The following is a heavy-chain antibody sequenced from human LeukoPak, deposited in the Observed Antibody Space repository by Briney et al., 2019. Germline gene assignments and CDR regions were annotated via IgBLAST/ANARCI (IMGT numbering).Heavy chain of an antibody. CDR3: ARDRNWGAFDI. CDR1: VSTFTKSY. CDR2: INPSGGST. J-gene: IGHJ3*02. D-gene: IGHD7-27*01. V-gene: IGHV1-46*01. Sequence: GASVKVSCKASVSTFTKSYMHCEPQAPGQGLEWMGIINPSGGSTSYAQKFQGRVTMTRDTSTSRVYMEVSSLRSDYTGVHYCARDRNWGAFDIWGQGTMVTVSS.